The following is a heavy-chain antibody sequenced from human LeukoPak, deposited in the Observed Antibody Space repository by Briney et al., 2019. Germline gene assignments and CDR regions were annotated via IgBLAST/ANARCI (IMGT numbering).Heavy chain of an antibody. Sequence: GGSLRLSCAAFGFTLSGNHMNWVRQAPGKGLEWVSVTYDDGYIYYADSVEGRFTISRDNSKNTLYLQMNSLKAEDTAVYYCARDPRDGYGHVDYWGQGTLVTVSS. V-gene: IGHV3-66*02. CDR1: GFTLSGNH. CDR3: ARDPRDGYGHVDY. D-gene: IGHD5-24*01. J-gene: IGHJ4*02. CDR2: TYDDGYI.